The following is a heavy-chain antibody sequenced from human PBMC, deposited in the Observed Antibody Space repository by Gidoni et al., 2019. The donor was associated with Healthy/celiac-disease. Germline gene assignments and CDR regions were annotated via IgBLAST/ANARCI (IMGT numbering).Heavy chain of an antibody. Sequence: QVQLVQSGAEVKKPGASVKVSCKASGYTFTSYGISWVRQAPGQGLEWMGWISAYNGNTNYAQKLQGRVTMTTDTSTSTAYMELRSLRSDDTAVYYCARDLNPNSSGYYPYYYYGMDVWGQGTTVTVSS. D-gene: IGHD3-22*01. J-gene: IGHJ6*02. V-gene: IGHV1-18*01. CDR3: ARDLNPNSSGYYPYYYYGMDV. CDR1: GYTFTSYG. CDR2: ISAYNGNT.